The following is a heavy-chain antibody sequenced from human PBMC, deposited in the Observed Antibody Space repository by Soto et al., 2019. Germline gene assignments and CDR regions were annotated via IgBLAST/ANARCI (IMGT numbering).Heavy chain of an antibody. CDR2: INHSGST. V-gene: IGHV4-34*01. Sequence: SETLSLTCAVYGGSFSGYYWSWIRQPPGKGLEWIGEINHSGSTNYNPSLKSRVTISVDTSKNQFSLKLSSVTAADTAVYYCARAHSPRYGDYVRPHAKIDYWGQGTLVTVSS. CDR3: ARAHSPRYGDYVRPHAKIDY. CDR1: GGSFSGYY. D-gene: IGHD4-17*01. J-gene: IGHJ4*02.